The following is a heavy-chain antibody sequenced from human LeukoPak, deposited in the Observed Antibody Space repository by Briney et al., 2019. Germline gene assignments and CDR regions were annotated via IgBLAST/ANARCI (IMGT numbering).Heavy chain of an antibody. CDR2: IYYSGST. Sequence: SETLSLTCTVSGGSISSYYWSWIRQPPGKGLEWIGYIYYSGSTNYNPSLKSRVTISVDTSKNQFSLKPSSVTAADTAVYYCARHGRFYSGSDPLDYWGQGTLVTVSS. V-gene: IGHV4-59*08. J-gene: IGHJ4*02. CDR1: GGSISSYY. D-gene: IGHD1-26*01. CDR3: ARHGRFYSGSDPLDY.